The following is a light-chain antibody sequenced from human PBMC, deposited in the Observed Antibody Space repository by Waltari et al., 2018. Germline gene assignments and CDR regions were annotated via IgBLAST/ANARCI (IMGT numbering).Light chain of an antibody. CDR3: QQYDNLPPA. V-gene: IGKV1-33*01. CDR1: QNIDIF. CDR2: EAS. J-gene: IGKJ4*01. Sequence: DVQVAQSPSSLSASVGDRVTSTCQASQNIDIFLNWSQQTTGKAPKLLIYEASNLATGVPTRFRASGSGRHFTLSITNLQPDDIATYYCQQYDNLPPAFGGGTKVEIK.